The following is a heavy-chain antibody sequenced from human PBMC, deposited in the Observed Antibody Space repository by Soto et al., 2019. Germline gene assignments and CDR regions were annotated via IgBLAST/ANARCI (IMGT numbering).Heavy chain of an antibody. CDR3: ERVPGRDYYDSSRSSFDY. J-gene: IGHJ4*02. CDR2: IYYSGST. Sequence: NPSETLSLTCTVSGGSIGGYYWGWIRQPPGKGLEWIGYIYYSGSTKYNPSLRSRVTISVDTSKNQFSLKLSYVTAPDTAVHHCERVPGRDYYDSSRSSFDYWGQGTLVTVSS. CDR1: GGSIGGYY. V-gene: IGHV4-59*01. D-gene: IGHD3-22*01.